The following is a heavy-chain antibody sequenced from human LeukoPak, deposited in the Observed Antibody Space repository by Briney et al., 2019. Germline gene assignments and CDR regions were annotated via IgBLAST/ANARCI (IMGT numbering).Heavy chain of an antibody. CDR2: INPNSGGT. V-gene: IGHV1-2*02. CDR1: GYTFTGYY. D-gene: IGHD3-22*01. J-gene: IGHJ3*02. Sequence: ASVKVSCKASGYTFTGYYMHWVRQAPGQGLEWMGWINPNSGGTNYARKFQGRVTMTRDTSISTAYMELSRLRSDDTAVYYCASSYDSSGYYLRSDAFDIWGQGTMVTVSS. CDR3: ASSYDSSGYYLRSDAFDI.